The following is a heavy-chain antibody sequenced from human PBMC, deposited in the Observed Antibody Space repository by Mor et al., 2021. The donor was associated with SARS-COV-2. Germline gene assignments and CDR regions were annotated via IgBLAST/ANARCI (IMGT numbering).Heavy chain of an antibody. CDR3: ARDSDTTASHWYFDL. CDR2: IWAAGNKK. D-gene: IGHD1-26*01. V-gene: IGHV3-33*01. J-gene: IGHJ2*01. Sequence: GLEWVADIWAAGNKKYFADSVKGRVTISRDTYKNTVYLQMSSLSADDTAVYYCARDSDTTASHWYFDLWG.